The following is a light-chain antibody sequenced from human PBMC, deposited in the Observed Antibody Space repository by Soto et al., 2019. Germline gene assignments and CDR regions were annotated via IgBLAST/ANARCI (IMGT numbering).Light chain of an antibody. CDR1: NIGRKS. CDR3: QVWDSNRVQVV. Sequence: SYELTQPPSVSVAPGQTARITCGENNIGRKSVHWYQQKSGQAPVLVLYADSDRPSGIPERFSGSNSGDTATLTISRVESGDEADYFCQVWDSNRVQVVFGGGTKLTV. J-gene: IGLJ2*01. CDR2: ADS. V-gene: IGLV3-21*02.